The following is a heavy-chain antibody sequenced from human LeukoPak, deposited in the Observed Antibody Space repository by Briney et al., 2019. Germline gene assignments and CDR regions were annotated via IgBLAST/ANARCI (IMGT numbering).Heavy chain of an antibody. CDR1: GFTFDRHT. Sequence: GGSLRLSCAASGFTFDRHTMHWVRQPPGKGPEWVSLIGWDGTNIDYADSVKGRFTISRDNSKNFVYLQMHSLRTEDTALYYCTKDMEWGMDVWGQGTAVIVSS. CDR3: TKDMEWGMDV. D-gene: IGHD3-3*01. V-gene: IGHV3-43*01. CDR2: IGWDGTNI. J-gene: IGHJ6*02.